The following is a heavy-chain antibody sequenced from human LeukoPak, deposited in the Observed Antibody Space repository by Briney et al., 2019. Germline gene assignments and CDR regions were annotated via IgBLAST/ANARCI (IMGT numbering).Heavy chain of an antibody. D-gene: IGHD4-23*01. CDR1: GFTFSSYA. CDR3: ARALQDYGGPMNAFDI. J-gene: IGHJ3*02. CDR2: ISGSGGST. Sequence: PGGSQRLSCAASGFTFSSYAMSWVRQAPGKGLEWVSAISGSGGSTYYADSVKGRFTISRDNSKNTLYLQMNSLRAEDTAVYYCARALQDYGGPMNAFDIWGQGTMVTVSS. V-gene: IGHV3-23*01.